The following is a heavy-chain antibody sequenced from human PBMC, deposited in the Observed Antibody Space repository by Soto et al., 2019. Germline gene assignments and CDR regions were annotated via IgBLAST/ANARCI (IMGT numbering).Heavy chain of an antibody. CDR3: AIGDWFHA. CDR2: IYYTGPP. CDR1: GGSISSGDYY. Sequence: SETLSLTCTVSGGSISSGDYYWNWIRQPPGKGLEWIGYIYYTGPPKYNPSLKSRATISVDTAKNRFSLHPTSFTAADTAVYYWAIGDWFHAWGQGTLVTVSS. V-gene: IGHV4-30-4*01. J-gene: IGHJ5*02.